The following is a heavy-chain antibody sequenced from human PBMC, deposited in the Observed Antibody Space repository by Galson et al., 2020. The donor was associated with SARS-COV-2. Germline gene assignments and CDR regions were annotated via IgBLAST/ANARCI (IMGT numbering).Heavy chain of an antibody. CDR1: GFTFSSYS. V-gene: IGHV3-21*01. D-gene: IGHD6-19*01. Sequence: GGSLRLSCAASGFTFSSYSMNWVRQAPGKGLEWVSSISSSSSYIYYADSVKGRFTISRDNAKNSLYLQMNSLRAEDTAVYYCARDYSSGWYFDYWGQGTLVTVSS. CDR2: ISSSSSYI. CDR3: ARDYSSGWYFDY. J-gene: IGHJ4*02.